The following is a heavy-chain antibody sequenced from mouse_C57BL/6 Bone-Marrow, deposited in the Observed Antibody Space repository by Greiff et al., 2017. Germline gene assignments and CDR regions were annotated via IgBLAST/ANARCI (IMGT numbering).Heavy chain of an antibody. J-gene: IGHJ4*01. Sequence: EVQLVESGGGLVKPGGSLKLSCAASGFTFSSYAMSWVRQTPEKRLEWVATISDGGSYTYYPDNVKGRFTICRDNAKNNLYLQMSHLKSEDTAMYYCASSTVVAPMDYWGQGTSVTVSA. D-gene: IGHD1-1*01. CDR1: GFTFSSYA. V-gene: IGHV5-4*01. CDR2: ISDGGSYT. CDR3: ASSTVVAPMDY.